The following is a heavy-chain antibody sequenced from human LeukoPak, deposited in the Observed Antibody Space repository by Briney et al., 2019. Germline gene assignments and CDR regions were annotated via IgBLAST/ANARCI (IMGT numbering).Heavy chain of an antibody. J-gene: IGHJ3*01. CDR3: AREVSYAFNF. V-gene: IGHV3-53*01. CDR2: MYSGGST. D-gene: IGHD1-14*01. CDR1: GFTVRSNY. Sequence: PGGSLRLSGAVSGFTVRSNYMSWVRQAPGKGLEWVSVMYSGGSTYYADSVKGRVTISRDNSKNTLYLQMNSLRPEDTAVYYCAREVSYAFNFWGQGTMVTVSS.